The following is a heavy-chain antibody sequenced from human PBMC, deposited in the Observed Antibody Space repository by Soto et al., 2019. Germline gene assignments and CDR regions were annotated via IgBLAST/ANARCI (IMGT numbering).Heavy chain of an antibody. D-gene: IGHD1-26*01. J-gene: IGHJ3*02. V-gene: IGHV3-23*01. CDR2: VTASGGST. CDR1: GFAFISYA. CDR3: AKDLTVGAGHPIDAFGI. Sequence: EVQLLESGGGLVQPGGSLRLSGAAYGFAFISYAMSWVRKAPGKGLEWVSTVTASGGSTYYADSVKGRFTISRDNSKNTLYLQMNSLRAEDTAVYYCAKDLTVGAGHPIDAFGIWGLGTKVTVSS.